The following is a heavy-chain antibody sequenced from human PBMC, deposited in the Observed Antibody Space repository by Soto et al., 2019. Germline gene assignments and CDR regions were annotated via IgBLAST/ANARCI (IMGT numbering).Heavy chain of an antibody. V-gene: IGHV3-21*01. CDR3: ARFPYWYDFWSGYKEGYYFDY. J-gene: IGHJ4*02. Sequence: GGSLRLSCAASGFTFSSYSMNWVRQAPGKGLEWVSSISSSSSYIYYADSVKGRFTISRDNAKNSLYLKMNSLRAEDTAVYYCARFPYWYDFWSGYKEGYYFDYWGQGTLVTVSS. D-gene: IGHD3-3*01. CDR1: GFTFSSYS. CDR2: ISSSSSYI.